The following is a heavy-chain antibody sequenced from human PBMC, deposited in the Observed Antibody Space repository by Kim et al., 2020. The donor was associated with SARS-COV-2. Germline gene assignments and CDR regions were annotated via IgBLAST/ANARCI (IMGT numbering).Heavy chain of an antibody. CDR1: GFTFSSYA. CDR3: AKDSSSWTPKPNWFDP. CDR2: ISGSGGST. J-gene: IGHJ5*02. Sequence: GGSLRLSCAASGFTFSSYAMSWVRQAPGKGLEWVSAISGSGGSTYYADSVKGRFTISRDNSKNTLYLQMNSLRAEDTAVYYCAKDSSSWTPKPNWFDPWGQGTLVTVSS. D-gene: IGHD6-13*01. V-gene: IGHV3-23*01.